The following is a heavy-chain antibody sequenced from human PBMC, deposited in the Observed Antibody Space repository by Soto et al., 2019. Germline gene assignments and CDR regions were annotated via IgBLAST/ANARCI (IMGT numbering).Heavy chain of an antibody. CDR1: GFTFSSYG. D-gene: IGHD6-19*01. J-gene: IGHJ3*02. Sequence: GGSLRLSCAASGFTFSSYGMHWVRQAPGKGLEWVAVISYDGSNKYYADSVKGRFTISRDNSKNTLYLQMNSLRAEDTAVYYCAKNRIAVAGEDAFDIWGPGTMLTVSS. V-gene: IGHV3-30*18. CDR2: ISYDGSNK. CDR3: AKNRIAVAGEDAFDI.